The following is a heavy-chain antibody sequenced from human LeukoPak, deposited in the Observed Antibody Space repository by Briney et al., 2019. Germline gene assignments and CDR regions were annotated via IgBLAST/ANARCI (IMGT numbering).Heavy chain of an antibody. Sequence: SETLSLTCTVSGGSISSGGYYWSWIRQHPGKGLEWIGYIYYSGSTNYNPSLKSRVTISVDTSKNQFSLKLSSVTAADTAVYYCARGDSSGWYYDYWGQGTLVTVSS. D-gene: IGHD6-19*01. CDR3: ARGDSSGWYYDY. CDR2: IYYSGST. V-gene: IGHV4-61*08. CDR1: GGSISSGGYY. J-gene: IGHJ4*02.